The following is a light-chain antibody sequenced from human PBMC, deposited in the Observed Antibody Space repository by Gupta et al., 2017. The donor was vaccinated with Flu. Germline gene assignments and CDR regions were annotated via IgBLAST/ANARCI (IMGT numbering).Light chain of an antibody. CDR3: QQDNNLRT. CDR2: GAS. Sequence: SPATLSVPPGERATRSCRASQSVSSNLEWYQQKPGQAPRLLIYGASNSASGIPDRFSGSGSETEFTLTSSSRQSEDFAVYYWQQDNNLRTFGQGTKVEIK. V-gene: IGKV3-15*01. J-gene: IGKJ1*01. CDR1: QSVSSN.